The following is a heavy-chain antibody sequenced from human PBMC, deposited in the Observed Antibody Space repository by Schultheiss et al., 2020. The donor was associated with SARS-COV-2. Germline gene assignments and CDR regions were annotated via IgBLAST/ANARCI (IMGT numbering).Heavy chain of an antibody. D-gene: IGHD3-9*01. J-gene: IGHJ6*02. CDR1: GGTFSSYA. CDR3: ASVVDGWVRRYYGMDV. Sequence: SVKVSCKASGGTFSSYAISWVRQAPGQGLEWMGGIIPIFGTANYAQKFQGRVTMTRNTSISTAYMELSSLRSEDTAVYYCASVVDGWVRRYYGMDVWGQGTTVTVSS. CDR2: IIPIFGTA. V-gene: IGHV1-69*05.